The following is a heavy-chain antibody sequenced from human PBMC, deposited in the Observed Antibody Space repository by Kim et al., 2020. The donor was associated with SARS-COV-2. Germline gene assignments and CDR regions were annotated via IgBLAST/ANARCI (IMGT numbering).Heavy chain of an antibody. Sequence: GGSLRLSCAASGFTFSSYWMSWVRQAPGKGLEWVANIKQDGSEKYYVDSVKGRFTISRDNAKNSLYLQMNSLRAEDTAVYYCAREIWNDVSHRWFDPWGQGTLVTVSS. J-gene: IGHJ5*02. CDR1: GFTFSSYW. D-gene: IGHD1-1*01. V-gene: IGHV3-7*01. CDR3: AREIWNDVSHRWFDP. CDR2: IKQDGSEK.